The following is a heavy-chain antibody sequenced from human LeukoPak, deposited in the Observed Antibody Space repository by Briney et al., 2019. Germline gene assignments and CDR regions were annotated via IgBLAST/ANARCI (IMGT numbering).Heavy chain of an antibody. J-gene: IGHJ4*02. CDR1: GFTFSSYW. Sequence: PGGSLRLSCAASGFTFSSYWMHWVRQAPGKGLVWVSRINSDGSSTSYADSVKGRFTISRDNAKNTLYLQMNSLRAEDTAVYYCARSRYDGSGYYGIIDYWGQGTLVTVSS. CDR3: ARSRYDGSGYYGIIDY. V-gene: IGHV3-74*01. CDR2: INSDGSST. D-gene: IGHD3-22*01.